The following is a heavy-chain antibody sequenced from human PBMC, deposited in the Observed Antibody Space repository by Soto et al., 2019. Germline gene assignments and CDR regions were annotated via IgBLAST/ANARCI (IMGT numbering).Heavy chain of an antibody. CDR1: GGTFSSYT. D-gene: IGHD3-10*02. V-gene: IGHV1-69*02. CDR2: IIPILGIA. Sequence: QVQLVQSGAEVKKPGSSVKVSCKASGGTFSSYTISWVRQAPGQGLEWMGRIIPILGIANYAQKFQGRVTITADKSTSTAYMELSSLRSEDTAVYYCAHHVDIDAFDIWGQGTMVTVSS. CDR3: AHHVDIDAFDI. J-gene: IGHJ3*02.